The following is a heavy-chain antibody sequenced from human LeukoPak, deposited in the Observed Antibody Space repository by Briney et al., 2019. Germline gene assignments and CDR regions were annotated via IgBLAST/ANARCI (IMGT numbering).Heavy chain of an antibody. D-gene: IGHD3/OR15-3a*01. J-gene: IGHJ4*02. CDR2: IYYTGNT. CDR3: VRQTGSGLFTLP. Sequence: SETLSLTCTVSGVSISSSNSYWGWIRQPPGKGLEWIGSIYYTGNTYYNASLKSRVTISIDTSKYQISLRLTSVTATDTAMYYCVRQTGSGLFTLPGGQGTLVTVSS. CDR1: GVSISSSNSY. V-gene: IGHV4-39*01.